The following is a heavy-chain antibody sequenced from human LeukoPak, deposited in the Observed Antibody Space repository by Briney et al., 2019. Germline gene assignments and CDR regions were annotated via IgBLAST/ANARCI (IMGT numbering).Heavy chain of an antibody. CDR2: IYYSGST. J-gene: IGHJ4*02. D-gene: IGHD5-12*01. CDR1: GGSISSYY. CDR3: ARAKYSGYPKQHYLPH. Sequence: SETLSLTCTVSGGSISSYYWSWIRQPPGKGLEWIGYIYYSGSTNYNPSLKSRVTISVHTSKNQFSLKLSSVTHADTAVYYCARAKYSGYPKQHYLPHWGQGPLVPVSS. V-gene: IGHV4-59*01.